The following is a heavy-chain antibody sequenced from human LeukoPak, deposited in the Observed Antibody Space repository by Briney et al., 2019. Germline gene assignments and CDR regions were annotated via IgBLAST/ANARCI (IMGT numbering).Heavy chain of an antibody. J-gene: IGHJ3*02. Sequence: ASVKVSCKASGYTFTGYYMHWVRQAPGQGVEWMGWINPNSGGTNYAQKFQGRVTMTRDTSISTAYMELSRLRSDDTAVYYCARDSSSWYSSLVWAFDIWGQGTMVTVSS. V-gene: IGHV1-2*02. CDR3: ARDSSSWYSSLVWAFDI. CDR1: GYTFTGYY. D-gene: IGHD6-13*01. CDR2: INPNSGGT.